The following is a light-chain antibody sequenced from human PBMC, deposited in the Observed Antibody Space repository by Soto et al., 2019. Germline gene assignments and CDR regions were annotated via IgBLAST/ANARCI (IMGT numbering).Light chain of an antibody. V-gene: IGLV1-47*01. CDR2: RNN. Sequence: QSVLTQPPSASGTPGQRVTISCSGSSSNIVSNYVFRYQQFPGTAPKLLIYRNNQRPSGVPDRFSGSKSGTSASLAISGLRSEDEADYYCEAWDDSLSGPVFGGGTQLTVL. J-gene: IGLJ3*02. CDR1: SSNIVSNY. CDR3: EAWDDSLSGPV.